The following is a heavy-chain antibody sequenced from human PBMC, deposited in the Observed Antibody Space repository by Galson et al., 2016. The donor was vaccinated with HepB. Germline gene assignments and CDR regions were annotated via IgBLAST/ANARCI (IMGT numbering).Heavy chain of an antibody. CDR1: GFTLSSYG. V-gene: IGHV3-30*03. Sequence: SLRLSCAASGFTLSSYGMHWVRQAPGKGLEWVALISSDGRNKDYGDSVKGRFTISRDNSKNTLYLQMTSLRTDDTAVYYCAREDGYYSNWFDPWGQGTLVTVSS. D-gene: IGHD3-22*01. CDR3: AREDGYYSNWFDP. J-gene: IGHJ5*02. CDR2: ISSDGRNK.